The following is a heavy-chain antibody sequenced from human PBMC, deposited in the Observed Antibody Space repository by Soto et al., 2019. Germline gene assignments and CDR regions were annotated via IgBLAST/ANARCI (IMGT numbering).Heavy chain of an antibody. V-gene: IGHV3-23*01. D-gene: IGHD1-1*01. J-gene: IGHJ4*02. CDR3: AKETPGTLDY. CDR2: ITISGSGT. CDR1: GFTFSSYA. Sequence: GGSLRLSCAASGFTFSSYAMNWVRQAPGKGLEWVSVITISGSGTNYADSVKGRFTISRDNFKNTLFLQMNSLRAEDTAVYYCAKETPGTLDYWGQGILATVYS.